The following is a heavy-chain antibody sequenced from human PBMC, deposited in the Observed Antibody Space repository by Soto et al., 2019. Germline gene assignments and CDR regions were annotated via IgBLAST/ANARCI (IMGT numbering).Heavy chain of an antibody. J-gene: IGHJ5*02. CDR3: ARCQVVTGVSGWCNYFAP. Sequence: EVHLLESGGDLVQPGGSLRLSCAASGFTLSTYAMNWVRQAPGKGLEWVSSIRNGGGDTFYAASVKGRFTISRDNSKNTLSLQMNGLRAEDTAVYYCARCQVVTGVSGWCNYFAPWGQGTLVTVSS. V-gene: IGHV3-23*01. CDR1: GFTLSTYA. D-gene: IGHD2-2*01. CDR2: IRNGGGDT.